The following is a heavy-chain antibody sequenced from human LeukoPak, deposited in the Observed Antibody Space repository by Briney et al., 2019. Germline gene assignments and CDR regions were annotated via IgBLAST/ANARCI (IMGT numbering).Heavy chain of an antibody. CDR3: ARDRGARISPFDY. CDR1: DFTFSSYN. CDR2: ISSSHRYI. J-gene: IGHJ4*02. Sequence: GGSLRLSCAASDFTFSSYNMNWVRQAPGKGLEWVSSISSSHRYIYYADSVKGRFTISRDNAKNSLYLQMNSLRAEDTAVYYCARDRGARISPFDYWGQGTLVTVSS. D-gene: IGHD5-12*01. V-gene: IGHV3-21*01.